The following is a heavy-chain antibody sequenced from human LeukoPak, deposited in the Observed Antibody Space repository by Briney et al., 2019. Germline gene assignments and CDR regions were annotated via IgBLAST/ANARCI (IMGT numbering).Heavy chain of an antibody. J-gene: IGHJ4*02. CDR2: IYYSGST. D-gene: IGHD5-18*01. V-gene: IGHV4-39*07. CDR3: ARAGGYGLIDY. CDR1: GGSIKSSSYH. Sequence: NPSGTLSLTCNVSGGSIKSSSYHWGWIRQPPGKGLEWIGSIYYSGSTYYNPSLKSRVTISVDTSKNQFSLKVGSMTAADTAVYYCARAGGYGLIDYWGQGTMVTVSS.